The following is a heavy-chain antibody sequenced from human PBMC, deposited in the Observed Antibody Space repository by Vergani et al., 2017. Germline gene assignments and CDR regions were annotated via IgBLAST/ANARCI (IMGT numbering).Heavy chain of an antibody. CDR2: ISNDGRHT. CDR1: GFSFPGYA. Sequence: VQLLESGGGLVQPGGSLRLSCEASGFSFPGYAMSWVRQAPGKGLEWVALISNDGRHTYYADSVRGRFSISRDNSKNTLYLQMNSLRTEDTANYYCRGEIDVWGKGTTVTVSS. J-gene: IGHJ6*04. D-gene: IGHD5-24*01. V-gene: IGHV3-30*04. CDR3: RGEIDV.